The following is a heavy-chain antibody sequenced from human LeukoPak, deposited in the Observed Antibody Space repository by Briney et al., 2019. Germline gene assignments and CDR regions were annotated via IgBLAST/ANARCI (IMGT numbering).Heavy chain of an antibody. D-gene: IGHD2-2*02. CDR1: GGSISSYS. CDR2: IYYSGGT. J-gene: IGHJ6*02. CDR3: ARGDIKYCSSTSCYKPLYGMDV. V-gene: IGHV4-59*12. Sequence: TSETLSLSCTVSGGSISSYSWSWVRQPPGKGLEWVGSIYYSGGTTYNPSLKSRVTISVDTSKNHFSLKLSSVTAADTAVYYCARGDIKYCSSTSCYKPLYGMDVWGQGTTVTVSS.